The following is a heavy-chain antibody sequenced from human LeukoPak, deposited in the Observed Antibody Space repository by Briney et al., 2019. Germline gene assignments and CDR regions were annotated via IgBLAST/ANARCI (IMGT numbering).Heavy chain of an antibody. CDR3: ASRGGSYSFDY. V-gene: IGHV5-51*03. D-gene: IGHD5-18*01. Sequence: GESLSLSCTGSGYIFTSYWIGWVRQMPGKGLEWVGIIYPGDSDTRYSPSFQGQVTISADKSISTAYLQWSSLKASDTAMYYCASRGGSYSFDYWGQGTLVTVSS. CDR1: GYIFTSYW. J-gene: IGHJ4*02. CDR2: IYPGDSDT.